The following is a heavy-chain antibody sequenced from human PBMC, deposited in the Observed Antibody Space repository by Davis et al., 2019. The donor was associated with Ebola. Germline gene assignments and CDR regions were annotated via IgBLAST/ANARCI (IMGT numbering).Heavy chain of an antibody. CDR2: ISYNGSNK. CDR3: ARDRVVPAAIDLFWYYYYGMDV. J-gene: IGHJ6*02. CDR1: GFTFSSYA. D-gene: IGHD2-2*01. Sequence: PGGSLRLSCAASGFTFSSYAMHWVRQAPGKGLEWVAVISYNGSNKYYADSVKGRFTISRDNSKNTLYLQMNSLRAEDTAVYYCARDRVVPAAIDLFWYYYYGMDVWGQGTTVTVSS. V-gene: IGHV3-30-3*01.